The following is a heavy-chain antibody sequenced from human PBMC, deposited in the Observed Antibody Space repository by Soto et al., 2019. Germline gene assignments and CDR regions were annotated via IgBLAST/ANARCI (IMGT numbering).Heavy chain of an antibody. CDR3: AMKVDTAIVTKPDYYYYLDV. Sequence: PGESLKISCKGSGYSFTSYWIGWVRQMPGKGLEWMGIIYPGDSDTRYSPSFQGQVTISADKSISTAYLQWSSLKASDTAMYYCAMKVDTAIVTKPDYYYYLDVWGKGTTVTVSS. D-gene: IGHD5-18*01. CDR1: GYSFTSYW. J-gene: IGHJ6*03. V-gene: IGHV5-51*01. CDR2: IYPGDSDT.